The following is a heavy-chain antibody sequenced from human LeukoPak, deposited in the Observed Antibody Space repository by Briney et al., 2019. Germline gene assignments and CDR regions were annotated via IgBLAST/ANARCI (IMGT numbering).Heavy chain of an antibody. CDR3: ARDNVIR. V-gene: IGHV1-2*06. CDR2: INPNSGGT. CDR1: GYTFTVYS. J-gene: IGHJ4*02. Sequence: GASVKVSCKASGYTFTVYSINWLRQAPGQGLEWMGRINPNSGGTNYAQKFQGRVTMTRDTSISTAYMELSRLRSDDTAVYYCARDNVIRWGQGTLVTVSS. D-gene: IGHD3-16*02.